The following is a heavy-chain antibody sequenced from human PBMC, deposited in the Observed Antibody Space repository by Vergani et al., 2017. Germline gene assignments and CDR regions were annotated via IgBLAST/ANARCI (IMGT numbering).Heavy chain of an antibody. J-gene: IGHJ4*02. CDR2: FEPLADGGRI. V-gene: IGHV3-15*02. D-gene: IGHD3-22*01. Sequence: EVRVVESGGTLVKPGGPLRLPCAASGFHFSPARMSWAPQVPGKGLGWVGRFEPLADGGRITYGAPVKGRFSLSRDDSENRFYLHMNSLKVEDTGIYYCTADLCLSSGYCGDYWGPGTLVTVSS. CDR1: GFHFSPAR. CDR3: TADLCLSSGYCGDY.